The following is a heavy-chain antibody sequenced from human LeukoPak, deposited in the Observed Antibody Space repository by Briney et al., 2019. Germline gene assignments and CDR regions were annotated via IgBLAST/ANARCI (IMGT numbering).Heavy chain of an antibody. V-gene: IGHV4-61*01. CDR2: IYYSGST. D-gene: IGHD1-26*01. J-gene: IGHJ4*02. CDR1: GGSVSSGSYY. Sequence: SETLSLTCTVSGGSVSSGSYYWSWIRQPPGKGLEWIGYIYYSGSTYYNPSLKSRVTISVDTSKNQFSLKLSSVTAADTAVYYCAREVTVGATTFSGYDYWGQGTLVTVSS. CDR3: AREVTVGATTFSGYDY.